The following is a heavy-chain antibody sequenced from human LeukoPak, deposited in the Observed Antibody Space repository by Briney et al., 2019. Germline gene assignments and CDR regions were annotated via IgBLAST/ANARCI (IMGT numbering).Heavy chain of an antibody. CDR1: GYTFTSYD. J-gene: IGHJ4*02. Sequence: ASVKVSCKASGYTFTSYDINWVRQATGQGLEWVGWMNPNSGNTGYAQKFQGRVTMTRNTSISTAYMELSSLRSEDTAVYYCARATLYSSGCYDYWGQGTLVTVSS. V-gene: IGHV1-8*01. CDR3: ARATLYSSGCYDY. CDR2: MNPNSGNT. D-gene: IGHD6-19*01.